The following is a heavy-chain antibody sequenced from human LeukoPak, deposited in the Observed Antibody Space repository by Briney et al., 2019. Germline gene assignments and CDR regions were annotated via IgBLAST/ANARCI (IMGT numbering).Heavy chain of an antibody. CDR1: GFTFSSYW. CDR2: INSDGSTT. CDR3: ARELSPIDAFDI. Sequence: GGSLRLSCAASGFTFSSYWVHWVRQAPGKGLVWVSRINSDGSTTNYADSVKGRFTISRDNAKNSLYLQMNSLRAEDTAVYYCARELSPIDAFDIWGQGTMVTVSS. V-gene: IGHV3-74*01. J-gene: IGHJ3*02.